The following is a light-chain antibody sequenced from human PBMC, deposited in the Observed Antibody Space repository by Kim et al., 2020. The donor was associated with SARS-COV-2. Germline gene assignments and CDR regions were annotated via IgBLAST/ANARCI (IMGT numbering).Light chain of an antibody. Sequence: SPGERAHLSCRASQSVSSIYLAWYQQKPGQAPRLLIYGASSRATGIPDRFSGSGSGTDFTLTISRLEPEDFAVYYCQQYGSSPPWTFGQGTKVDIK. J-gene: IGKJ1*01. CDR2: GAS. V-gene: IGKV3-20*01. CDR1: QSVSSIY. CDR3: QQYGSSPPWT.